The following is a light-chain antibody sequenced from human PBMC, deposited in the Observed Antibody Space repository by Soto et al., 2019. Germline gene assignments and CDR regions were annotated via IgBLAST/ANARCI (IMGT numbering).Light chain of an antibody. J-gene: IGKJ5*01. Sequence: QMTKSQSSLSASVGDRVTIGCRASQPIGNYLNWYQQKPGEAPKVPIFAASSLRSGAPSRFSGSGYGTDFTLTINNLHPEDSATYYCQQTHAVPLTSGQRTRLEIK. CDR2: AAS. CDR3: QQTHAVPLT. CDR1: QPIGNY. V-gene: IGKV1-39*01.